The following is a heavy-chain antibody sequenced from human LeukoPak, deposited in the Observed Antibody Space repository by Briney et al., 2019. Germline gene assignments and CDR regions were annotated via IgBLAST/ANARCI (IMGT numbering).Heavy chain of an antibody. CDR1: GGSISSGGYS. D-gene: IGHD3/OR15-3a*01. Sequence: SQTLSLTSAVSGGSISSGGYSWSWIRQPPGKGLEWIGYIYHSGSTYYNPSLKSRVTISVDRSKNQFSLKLSSVTAADTAVYYCAKGYEFVFDYWGQGTLVTVSS. CDR3: AKGYEFVFDY. V-gene: IGHV4-30-2*01. CDR2: IYHSGST. J-gene: IGHJ4*02.